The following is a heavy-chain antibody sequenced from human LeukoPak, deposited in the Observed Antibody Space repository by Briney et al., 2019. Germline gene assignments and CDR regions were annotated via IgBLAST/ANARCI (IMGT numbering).Heavy chain of an antibody. V-gene: IGHV4-59*08. Sequence: SETLSLTCTVSGGSISSYYWSWIRQPPGKGLEWIGYIYYSGSTNYNPSLKSRVTISVDTSKNQFSLKLSSVTAADTAVYYCARQYDSSGYYTPWWFGPWGQGTLVTVSS. CDR1: GGSISSYY. D-gene: IGHD3-22*01. CDR2: IYYSGST. J-gene: IGHJ5*02. CDR3: ARQYDSSGYYTPWWFGP.